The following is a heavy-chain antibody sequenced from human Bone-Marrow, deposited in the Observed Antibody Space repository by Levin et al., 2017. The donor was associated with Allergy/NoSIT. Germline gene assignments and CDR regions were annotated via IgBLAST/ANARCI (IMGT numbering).Heavy chain of an antibody. CDR1: GFAFKNYD. V-gene: IGHV3-23*01. CDR2: ISDSGTNT. Sequence: PGGSLRLSCAASGFAFKNYDMTWVRQAPGKGLEWVSGISDSGTNTYYADSVKGRFTISRDNSKSTVYVQMNSLRDDDTAVYYCAFKGTSGYYYWGQGTPVTVSS. D-gene: IGHD3-22*01. CDR3: AFKGTSGYYY. J-gene: IGHJ4*02.